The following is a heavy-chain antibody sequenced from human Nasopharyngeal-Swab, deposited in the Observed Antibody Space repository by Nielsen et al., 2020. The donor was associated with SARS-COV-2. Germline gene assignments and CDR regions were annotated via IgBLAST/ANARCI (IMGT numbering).Heavy chain of an antibody. CDR2: FYDSGRT. V-gene: IGHV4-59*01. CDR3: ASWPRESSSWLWS. D-gene: IGHD6-13*01. CDR1: GASITNYY. J-gene: IGHJ4*02. Sequence: SETLSLTCTVSGASITNYYWTWVRQSPGKGPEWIGSFYDSGRTNYRPSLKSRVTMSVDTSKSQFSLKLTSVTAADTAVYFCASWPRESSSWLWSWGLGTLVTVSS.